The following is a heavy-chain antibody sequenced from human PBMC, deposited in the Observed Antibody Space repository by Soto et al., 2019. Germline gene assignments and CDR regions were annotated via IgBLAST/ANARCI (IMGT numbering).Heavy chain of an antibody. Sequence: ASVKVSCKASGGTFSSYAISWVRQAPGQGLEWMGGIIPIFGTANYAQKFQGRVTITADESTSTAYMELSSLRSEDTAVYYCARDRWAAAGTSHYYFDYWGQGTLVTVSS. D-gene: IGHD6-13*01. V-gene: IGHV1-69*13. J-gene: IGHJ4*02. CDR3: ARDRWAAAGTSHYYFDY. CDR2: IIPIFGTA. CDR1: GGTFSSYA.